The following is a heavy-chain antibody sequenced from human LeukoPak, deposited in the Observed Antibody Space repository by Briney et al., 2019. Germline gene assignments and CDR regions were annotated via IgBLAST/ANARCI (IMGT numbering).Heavy chain of an antibody. CDR1: GDSVSSYY. CDR3: ARAPIGSHLDY. CDR2: IYTSGGT. J-gene: IGHJ4*02. D-gene: IGHD1-26*01. Sequence: KPSETLSLTCTVSGDSVSSYYWSWIRQPAGKGLEWIGRIYTSGGTNYNPSLTSRVTISLDTSRNQFSLKVTSLTAADTAVYYCARAPIGSHLDYWGPGTLVTVSS. V-gene: IGHV4-4*07.